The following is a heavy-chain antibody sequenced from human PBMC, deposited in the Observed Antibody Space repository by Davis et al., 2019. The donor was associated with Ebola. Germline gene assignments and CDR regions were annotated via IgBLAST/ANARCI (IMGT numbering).Heavy chain of an antibody. CDR3: TGDGDYEDY. CDR2: IRSKANSYAT. Sequence: GESLKISCAASGFTFSGSAMHWVRQASGKGLEWVGRIRSKANSYATAYAASVKGRFTISRDDPKNTAYLQMNSLKTEDTAVYYCTGDGDYEDYWGQGTLVTVSS. D-gene: IGHD4-17*01. J-gene: IGHJ4*02. V-gene: IGHV3-73*01. CDR1: GFTFSGSA.